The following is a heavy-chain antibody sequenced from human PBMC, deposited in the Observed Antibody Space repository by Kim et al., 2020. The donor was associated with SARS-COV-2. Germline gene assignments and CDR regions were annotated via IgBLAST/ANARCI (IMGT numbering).Heavy chain of an antibody. Sequence: GGSLRLSCAASGFTFSDYYMSWIRQAPGKGLEWVSYISSSGSTIYYADSVKGRFTISRDNAKNSLYLQMNSLRAEDTAVYYCARDNYYDRSSNYYYYGMGVWGQGATVTVSS. CDR3: ARDNYYDRSSNYYYYGMGV. D-gene: IGHD3-22*01. V-gene: IGHV3-11*01. CDR1: GFTFSDYY. J-gene: IGHJ6*02. CDR2: ISSSGSTI.